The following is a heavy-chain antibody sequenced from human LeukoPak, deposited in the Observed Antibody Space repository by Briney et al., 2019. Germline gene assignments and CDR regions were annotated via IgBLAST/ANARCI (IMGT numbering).Heavy chain of an antibody. D-gene: IGHD3-22*01. CDR3: ARVNYYDSSVSY. Sequence: PSETLSLTCAVYGGSFSGYYWSWIRQPPGKGLEWIGEINHSGSANYNPSLKSRVTISVDTSKNQFSLKLSSVTAADTAVYYCARVNYYDSSVSYWGQGTLVTVSS. CDR2: INHSGSA. V-gene: IGHV4-34*01. CDR1: GGSFSGYY. J-gene: IGHJ4*02.